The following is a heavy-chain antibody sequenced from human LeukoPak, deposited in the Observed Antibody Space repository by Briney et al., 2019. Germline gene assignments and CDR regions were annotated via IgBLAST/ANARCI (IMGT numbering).Heavy chain of an antibody. CDR3: ASVTVVVPAAIRYFDL. Sequence: SGSLSLTCAVSGGSISSSNRWCCVRQPPGKGVEWVWVIYHSGSTNYNPSLKGRFTISVDKSTNTFSLKLSSVTAADTAVYYCASVTVVVPAAIRYFDLWGRGTLVTVSS. J-gene: IGHJ2*01. V-gene: IGHV4-4*02. CDR2: IYHSGST. CDR1: GGSISSSNR. D-gene: IGHD2-2*01.